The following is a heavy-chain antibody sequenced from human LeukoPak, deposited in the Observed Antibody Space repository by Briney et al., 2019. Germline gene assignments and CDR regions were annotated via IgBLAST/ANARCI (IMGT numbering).Heavy chain of an antibody. CDR1: GYTFTDYY. Sequence: ASVKVSCKASGYTFTDYYMHWVRQAPGQGLEWVGWINSNSGGTNYAQKFQGRVTMTRDTSISAAYMELSRLTSDDVAVYYCARSDASGWKDFWGQGTLVTVSS. J-gene: IGHJ4*02. V-gene: IGHV1-2*02. CDR3: ARSDASGWKDF. CDR2: INSNSGGT. D-gene: IGHD6-19*01.